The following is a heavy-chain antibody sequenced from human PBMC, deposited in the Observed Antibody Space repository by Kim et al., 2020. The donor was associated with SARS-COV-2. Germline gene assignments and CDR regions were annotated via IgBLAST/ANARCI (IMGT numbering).Heavy chain of an antibody. Sequence: GGSLRLSCAASGFTFSSYGMHWVRQAPGKGLEWVAVISYDGSNKYYADSVKGRFTISRDNSKNTLYLQMNSLRAEDTAVYYCAKWGHPSYDSSATGWGQGTLVTVSS. D-gene: IGHD3-22*01. CDR1: GFTFSSYG. CDR2: ISYDGSNK. V-gene: IGHV3-30*18. CDR3: AKWGHPSYDSSATG. J-gene: IGHJ4*02.